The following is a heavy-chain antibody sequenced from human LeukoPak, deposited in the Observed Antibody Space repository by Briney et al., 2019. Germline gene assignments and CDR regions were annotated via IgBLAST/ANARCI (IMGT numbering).Heavy chain of an antibody. Sequence: PGRSLRLSCAASGFTVSGNYMSWVRQAPGKGLEWVSILYSGGNTYYADSVKDRFIISRDNSKNTLYLQMNSLRGEDTAVYYCGRSHWGIRTGGTYYYGMDVWGQGTTVTVS. CDR2: LYSGGNT. V-gene: IGHV3-66*01. CDR1: GFTVSGNY. J-gene: IGHJ6*02. CDR3: GRSHWGIRTGGTYYYGMDV. D-gene: IGHD1-14*01.